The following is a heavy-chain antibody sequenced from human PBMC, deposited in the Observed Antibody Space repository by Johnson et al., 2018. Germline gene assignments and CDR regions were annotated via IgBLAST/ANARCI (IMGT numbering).Heavy chain of an antibody. CDR3: AKMGGDYVSYHYYYMDV. CDR2: SSGSGGSP. CDR1: GFTFSSYA. D-gene: IGHD4-17*01. Sequence: EVQLVESGGGLVQXGGSLRLACAASGFTFSSYAMAWVRQAPGKGLEWVPVSSGSGGSPYYAASVKGRSTLSRDKSKNALYLTMNSPRADDTAVYYGAKMGGDYVSYHYYYMDVWGRGTTVTVSS. J-gene: IGHJ6*03. V-gene: IGHV3-23*04.